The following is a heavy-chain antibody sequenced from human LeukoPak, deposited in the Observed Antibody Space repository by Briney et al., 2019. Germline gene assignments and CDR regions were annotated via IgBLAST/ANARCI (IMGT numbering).Heavy chain of an antibody. CDR1: GFTFNAYV. J-gene: IGHJ4*01. CDR2: ISGSGDAT. D-gene: IGHD3-16*01. V-gene: IGHV3-23*01. Sequence: GGSLRLSCVGSGFTFNAYVLSWVRQRPGKGPGWVSMISGSGDATDYADSVKDRLTISRDNAKKTLYLQINNARADDTAIYYCAKDPRAMGRYFFDDWGQGSLVTVSS. CDR3: AKDPRAMGRYFFDD.